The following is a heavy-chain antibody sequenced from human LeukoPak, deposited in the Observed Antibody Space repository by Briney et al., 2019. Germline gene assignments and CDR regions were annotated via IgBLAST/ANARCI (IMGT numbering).Heavy chain of an antibody. V-gene: IGHV1-2*02. CDR3: ARETKYYDILTGYYVPPWFDP. CDR1: GYTFTGYY. J-gene: IGHJ5*02. Sequence: ASVKVSCKASGYTFTGYYMHWVRQAPGQGLEWMGWMNPNSGGTNYAQKFQGRVTMTRDTSISTAYMELSRLRSDDTAVYYCARETKYYDILTGYYVPPWFDPWGQGTLVTVSS. CDR2: MNPNSGGT. D-gene: IGHD3-9*01.